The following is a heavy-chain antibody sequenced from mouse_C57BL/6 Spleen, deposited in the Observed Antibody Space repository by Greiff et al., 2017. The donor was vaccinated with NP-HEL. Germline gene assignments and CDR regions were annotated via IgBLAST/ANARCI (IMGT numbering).Heavy chain of an antibody. CDR2: IYPGSGST. V-gene: IGHV1-55*01. Sequence: VQLQQSGAELVKPGASVKMSCKASGYTFTSYWITWVKQRPGQGLEWIGDIYPGSGSTNYNEKFKSKATLTVDTSSSTAYMQLSSLTSEDSAVYYCARRPIYYGDYYAMDYWGQGTSVTVSS. D-gene: IGHD2-1*01. CDR3: ARRPIYYGDYYAMDY. J-gene: IGHJ4*01. CDR1: GYTFTSYW.